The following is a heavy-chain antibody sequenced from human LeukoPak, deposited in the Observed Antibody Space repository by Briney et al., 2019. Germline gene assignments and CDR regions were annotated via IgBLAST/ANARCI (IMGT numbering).Heavy chain of an antibody. CDR1: GASISSYY. D-gene: IGHD4-23*01. CDR2: FYTSGST. Sequence: SETLSLTCTVSGASISSYYWSWIRQPAGKGLEWIGRFYTSGSTNYNPSLKSRVTMSVDTSKNQFSLKLKSVTAADTAVYYCARDRTVVGTYYYYGMDVWGQGTTVTVSS. V-gene: IGHV4-4*07. CDR3: ARDRTVVGTYYYYGMDV. J-gene: IGHJ6*02.